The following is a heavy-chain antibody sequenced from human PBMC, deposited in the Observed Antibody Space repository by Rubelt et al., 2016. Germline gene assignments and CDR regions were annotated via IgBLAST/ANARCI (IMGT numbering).Heavy chain of an antibody. J-gene: IGHJ4*02. CDR3: ARGLQAVTG. CDR1: GDSISGSSFY. Sequence: QLQLQESGSGLVKPSETLSLTCTVSGDSISGSSFYWGWIRQPPGKGLEWIGSIYYSGTTYYNPSLKSRVTISVDTSKNQFSWKLNSVTAAETAVYYCARGLQAVTGWGQGALVTVSS. D-gene: IGHD5-18*01. CDR2: IYYSGTT. V-gene: IGHV4-39*01.